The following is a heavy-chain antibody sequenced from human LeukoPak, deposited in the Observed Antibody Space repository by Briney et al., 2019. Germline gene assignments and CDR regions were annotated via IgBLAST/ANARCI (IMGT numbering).Heavy chain of an antibody. Sequence: PGGSLRLSCAASGFTFSSHGMSWVRQAPGKGLEWVSTISGSGDNTYYAGSVKGRFTISRDNSKNTLYLQMNSLRAEDTAVYYCAKDDSGYSYGYGDYWGQGTLVTVSS. CDR1: GFTFSSHG. V-gene: IGHV3-23*01. CDR3: AKDDSGYSYGYGDY. J-gene: IGHJ4*02. CDR2: ISGSGDNT. D-gene: IGHD5-18*01.